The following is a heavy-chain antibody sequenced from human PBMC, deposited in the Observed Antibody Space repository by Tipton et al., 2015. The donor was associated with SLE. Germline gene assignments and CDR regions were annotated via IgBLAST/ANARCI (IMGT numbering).Heavy chain of an antibody. CDR1: GGSISSYY. V-gene: IGHV4-31*03. D-gene: IGHD3-16*01. J-gene: IGHJ5*02. Sequence: LRLSCTVSGGSISSYYWTWIRQHPGKGLEWIGHISNSGSTYYTPSLKSRVTISVDTSKSHFSLKLSSVTAADTAVYYCARTLSNFFDPWGQGTLVTVSS. CDR2: ISNSGST. CDR3: ARTLSNFFDP.